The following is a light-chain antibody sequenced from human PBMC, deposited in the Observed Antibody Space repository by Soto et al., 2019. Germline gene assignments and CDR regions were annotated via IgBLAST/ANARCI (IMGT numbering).Light chain of an antibody. CDR2: AAS. V-gene: IGKV1-39*01. CDR3: QQSYSTPLWT. J-gene: IGKJ1*01. Sequence: DSQMTQSPSSVSASVGDRVTITCRASQSISSYLNWYQQKPGKAPKLLIYAASSLQSGVPSRFSGSGSGTDFTLTISSLQPEDFATYYCQQSYSTPLWTFGQGTKVEIK. CDR1: QSISSY.